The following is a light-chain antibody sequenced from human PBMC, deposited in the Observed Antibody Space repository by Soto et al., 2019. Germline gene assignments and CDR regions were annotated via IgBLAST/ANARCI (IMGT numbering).Light chain of an antibody. Sequence: QSVLTQPPSVSGAPGQRVTISCTGSSSNIGAGYDVHWYQQLPGSAPKLLIYGNTNRPSGVPDRFSGPKSGTSASLAITGLQAEDEADYYCLSFDSSLSVVFGGGTKLTVL. J-gene: IGLJ2*01. CDR2: GNT. CDR1: SSNIGAGYD. CDR3: LSFDSSLSVV. V-gene: IGLV1-40*01.